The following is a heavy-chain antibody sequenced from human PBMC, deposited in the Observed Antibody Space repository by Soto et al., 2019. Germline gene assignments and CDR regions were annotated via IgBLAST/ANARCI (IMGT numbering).Heavy chain of an antibody. J-gene: IGHJ6*02. Sequence: GRSLKLSCAASGFRFSTYAMHWVRQAPGKGLEWVAVIWYDGDNKYYADSVKGRFTISRDNAKATLYLQMSSLRVEYRGVYYCAGCYGMDVWGQGTSVTVSS. CDR1: GFRFSTYA. V-gene: IGHV3-33*01. CDR3: AGCYGMDV. CDR2: IWYDGDNK.